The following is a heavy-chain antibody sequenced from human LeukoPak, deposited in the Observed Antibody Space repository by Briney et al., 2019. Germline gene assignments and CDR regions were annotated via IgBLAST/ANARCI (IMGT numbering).Heavy chain of an antibody. D-gene: IGHD3-22*01. CDR3: ARDRDDSSGYFIQYYFDY. CDR2: INHSGST. V-gene: IGHV4-34*01. CDR1: GGSFSGYY. Sequence: SETLSLTCAVYGGSFSGYYWSWIRQPPGKGLEWIGEINHSGSTNYNPSLKSRVTISVDTSKNQFSLKLSSVTAADTAVYYCARDRDDSSGYFIQYYFDYWGQGTLVTVSS. J-gene: IGHJ4*02.